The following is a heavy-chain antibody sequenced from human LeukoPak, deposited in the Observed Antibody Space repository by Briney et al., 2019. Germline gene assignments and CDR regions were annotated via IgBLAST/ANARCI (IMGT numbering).Heavy chain of an antibody. V-gene: IGHV1-8*02. J-gene: IGHJ4*02. D-gene: IGHD2-21*01. CDR1: GYTFTGYY. CDR3: ARGGDTDFDY. Sequence: ASVKVSCKASGYTFTGYYMHWVRQATGQGLEWMGWMNPNSGNTGYAQKFQGRVTMTRNTSISTAYMELSSLRSEDTAVYYCARGGDTDFDYWGQGTLVTVSS. CDR2: MNPNSGNT.